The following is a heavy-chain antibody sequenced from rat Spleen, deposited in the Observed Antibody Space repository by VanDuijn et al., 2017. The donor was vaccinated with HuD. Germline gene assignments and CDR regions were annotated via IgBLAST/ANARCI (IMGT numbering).Heavy chain of an antibody. V-gene: IGHV5-46*01. J-gene: IGHJ3*01. CDR3: TTRPYYSSLNWFPY. D-gene: IGHD1-2*01. Sequence: EVQLVESDGGLVQPGRSLKLSCAASGFTFSSFPMAWVRQAPTKGLEWVATISSSGDSTDCRDSVKGRFTLSRDNAKSTLYLQMDSLRSEDTATYYCTTRPYYSSLNWFPYWGQGTLVTVSS. CDR1: GFTFSSFP. CDR2: ISSSGDST.